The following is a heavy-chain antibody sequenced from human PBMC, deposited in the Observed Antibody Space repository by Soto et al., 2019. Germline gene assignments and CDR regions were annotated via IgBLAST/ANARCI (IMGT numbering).Heavy chain of an antibody. V-gene: IGHV4-4*07. CDR3: ARADYEILTGSYAMDV. D-gene: IGHD3-9*01. CDR2: VSTNGAT. J-gene: IGHJ6*04. Sequence: PSETLSLTCTVSDDFISSYYWNWIRQPAGKGLEWIGRVSTNGATNYNPSLESRVTMSVDTSKNQFSLKLTSVTAADTAVYFCARADYEILTGSYAMDVWGKGTTVTVS. CDR1: DDFISSYY.